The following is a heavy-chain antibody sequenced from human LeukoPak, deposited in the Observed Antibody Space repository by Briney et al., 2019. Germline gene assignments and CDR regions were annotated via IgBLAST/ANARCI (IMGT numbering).Heavy chain of an antibody. V-gene: IGHV3-23*01. CDR2: ISGSGGST. CDR1: GFTFSSYA. CDR3: ARDKYSSGWRLFDY. J-gene: IGHJ4*02. D-gene: IGHD6-19*01. Sequence: GGSLRLSCAASGFTFSSYAMSWVRQAPGKGLEWVSAISGSGGSTYYADSVKGRFTISRDNPKNTLYLQMNSLRAEDTAVYYCARDKYSSGWRLFDYWGQGTLVTVSS.